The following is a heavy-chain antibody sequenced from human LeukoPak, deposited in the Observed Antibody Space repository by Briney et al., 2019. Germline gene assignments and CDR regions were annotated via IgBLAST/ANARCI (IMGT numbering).Heavy chain of an antibody. CDR2: ISSSGSTI. J-gene: IGHJ4*02. Sequence: GGSLRLSCAASGFTFSSYEMNWVRQAPGKGLEWVSYISSSGSTIYYADSVKGRFTISRDNAKNSLYLQMNNLRAEGTAVYYCARRRDSGSLQHFDYWGQGTLVTVSS. CDR3: ARRRDSGSLQHFDY. CDR1: GFTFSSYE. D-gene: IGHD1-26*01. V-gene: IGHV3-48*03.